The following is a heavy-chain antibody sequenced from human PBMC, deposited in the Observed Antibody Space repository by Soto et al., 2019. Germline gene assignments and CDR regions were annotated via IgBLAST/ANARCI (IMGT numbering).Heavy chain of an antibody. D-gene: IGHD2-15*01. CDR1: GFTFSSYW. CDR3: ARAGIGYCSGGSCYSYEI. V-gene: IGHV3-74*01. Sequence: GGSLRLSCAASGFTFSSYWMHWVRQAPGKGLVWVSRINSDGSSTSYADSVKGRFTISRDNAKNTLYLQMNSLRAEDTAVYYCARAGIGYCSGGSCYSYEIWGQGTLVTVSS. J-gene: IGHJ1*01. CDR2: INSDGSST.